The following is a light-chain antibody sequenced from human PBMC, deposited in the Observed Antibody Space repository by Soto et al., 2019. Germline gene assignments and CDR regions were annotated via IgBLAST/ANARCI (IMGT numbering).Light chain of an antibody. CDR2: GAS. CDR1: QSVSGSY. Sequence: EIVFTQSPGTLSLSPGERATLSCRASQSVSGSYVAWYQQKPGQAPRLLIYGASGRATGIPDRFSGSGSGTDFTLTISRLEPEDLAVYYCQQYGSSPLTLGGGTKVDIK. CDR3: QQYGSSPLT. J-gene: IGKJ4*01. V-gene: IGKV3-20*01.